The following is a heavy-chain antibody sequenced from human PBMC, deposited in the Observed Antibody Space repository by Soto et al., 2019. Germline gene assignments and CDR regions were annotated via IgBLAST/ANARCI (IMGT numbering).Heavy chain of an antibody. CDR1: GGSFSGYY. V-gene: IGHV4-34*01. J-gene: IGHJ6*02. D-gene: IGHD3-3*01. CDR3: ARQSYRFLEWFHESRGMDV. CDR2: INHSGST. Sequence: PSETLSLTCAVYGGSFSGYYWSWIRQPPGTGLEWIGEINHSGSTNYNPSLKSRVTISVDTSKNQFSLKLSSVTAADTAVYYCARQSYRFLEWFHESRGMDVWGQGTKVTVSS.